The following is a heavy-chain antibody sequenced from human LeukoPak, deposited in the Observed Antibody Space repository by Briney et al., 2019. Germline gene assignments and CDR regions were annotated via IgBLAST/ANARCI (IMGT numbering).Heavy chain of an antibody. CDR3: TTEFWYYFNN. Sequence: GGSLRLSCAGSGFTFSGTWLNWVRQAPGQGLEWVARINTKTDGATTTYGAPVKGRFTISRDDSKSTLYLDMNSLKTEDTAVYYSTTEFWYYFNNWGQGTLVTVSS. D-gene: IGHD3-3*01. CDR2: INTKTDGATT. J-gene: IGHJ4*02. CDR1: GFTFSGTW. V-gene: IGHV3-15*01.